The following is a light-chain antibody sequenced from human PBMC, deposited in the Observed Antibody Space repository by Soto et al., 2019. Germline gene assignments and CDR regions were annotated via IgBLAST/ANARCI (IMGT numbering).Light chain of an antibody. CDR2: AAS. CDR3: QNYDSAPIT. CDR1: QGVRKY. V-gene: IGKV1-27*01. Sequence: DIQMTQSPSTLSASVGDRISITYRASQGVRKYLVWYHQKPGKVPKVLIYAASTLQPGVPSRFSGSGSGTDFTLTINSLQPDDIATYYCQNYDSAPITFGQGTRLEI. J-gene: IGKJ5*01.